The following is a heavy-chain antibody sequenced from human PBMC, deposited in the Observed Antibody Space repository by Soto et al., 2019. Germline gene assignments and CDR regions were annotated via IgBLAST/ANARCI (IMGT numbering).Heavy chain of an antibody. J-gene: IGHJ3*02. CDR1: GGTFSTYS. D-gene: IGHD2-21*01. Sequence: QVQLVQSGAEVKKPGSSVKVSCKDSGGTFSTYSMFWVRQAPGQGLEWMGRIIPMLGIRNYAQRFQDRVTITADKSTATAHMELSSLRSADTALYYCTFGSWSGEVFDIWGQGTMVTVSS. CDR3: TFGSWSGEVFDI. CDR2: IIPMLGIR. V-gene: IGHV1-69*02.